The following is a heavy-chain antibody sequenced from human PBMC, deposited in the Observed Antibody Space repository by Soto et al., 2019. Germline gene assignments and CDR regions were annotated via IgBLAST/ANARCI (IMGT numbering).Heavy chain of an antibody. CDR3: DRFSGSYTRGLDY. D-gene: IGHD1-26*01. CDR1: GFTFSDHY. J-gene: IGHJ4*02. V-gene: IGHV3-72*01. CDR2: SRNKANSYST. Sequence: EVQLVESGGGLVQPGGSLRLSCAASGFTFSDHYMDWVRQAPGKGLEWVGRSRNKANSYSTEYAASVKGRFTISRDESKNSLYLQMNSLKTEDTAVYDCDRFSGSYTRGLDYWGQGTLVTVSS.